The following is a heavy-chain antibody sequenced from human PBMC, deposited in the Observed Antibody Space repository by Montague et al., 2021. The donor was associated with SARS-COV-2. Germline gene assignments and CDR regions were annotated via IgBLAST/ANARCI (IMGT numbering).Heavy chain of an antibody. CDR1: GGSISSSSYY. CDR3: AGRSSTMVRGVVDYYGMDV. J-gene: IGHJ6*02. V-gene: IGHV4-39*01. CDR2: IYYSGST. Sequence: SETLSLTCTVSGGSISSSSYYWGWTRQPPGKGLEWIGSIYYSGSTYYNPSLKSRVTISVDTSKNQFSLKLSSVTAADTAVYYCAGRSSTMVRGVVDYYGMDVWGQGTTVTVSS. D-gene: IGHD3-10*01.